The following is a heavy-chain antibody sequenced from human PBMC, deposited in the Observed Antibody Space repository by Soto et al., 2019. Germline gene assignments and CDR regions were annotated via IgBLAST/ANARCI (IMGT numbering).Heavy chain of an antibody. CDR2: IYYSGST. CDR1: GGSVSSGSYY. Sequence: SETLSLTCTVSGGSVSSGSYYWSWIRQPPGKGLEWIGYIYYSGSTNYNPSLKSRVTISVDTSKNQFSLKLSSVTAADTAVYYCARVSEIFGVVIINLERYFDYWGQGTLVTVSS. CDR3: ARVSEIFGVVIINLERYFDY. J-gene: IGHJ4*02. D-gene: IGHD3-3*01. V-gene: IGHV4-61*01.